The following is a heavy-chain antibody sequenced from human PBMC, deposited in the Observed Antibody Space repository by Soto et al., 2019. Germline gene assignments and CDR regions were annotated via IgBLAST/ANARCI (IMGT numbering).Heavy chain of an antibody. D-gene: IGHD1-20*01. V-gene: IGHV4-39*01. J-gene: IGHJ6*04. CDR1: GGSISSSSYY. CDR2: IYYSGST. CDR3: ARPDNWNPFYYYGMDF. Sequence: WETLSLTCTVSGGSISSSSYYWGWIRQPPGKGLEWIGSIYYSGSTYYNPSLKSRVTISVDTSKNQFSLKLSSVTAADTAVYYCARPDNWNPFYYYGMDFWGEGTTVTVSS.